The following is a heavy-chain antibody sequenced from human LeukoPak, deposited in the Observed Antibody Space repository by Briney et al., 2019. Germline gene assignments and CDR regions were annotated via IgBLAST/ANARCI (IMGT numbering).Heavy chain of an antibody. J-gene: IGHJ4*02. CDR1: GGSISSYY. V-gene: IGHV4-59*01. CDR2: IYYSGST. Sequence: KPSETLSLTCTVSGGSISSYYWSWIRQPPGKGLEWIGYIYYSGSTNYNPSLKSRVTISVDTSKNQFSLKLSSVTAADTAVYYCASIVDTAIDYWGQGTLVTVSS. CDR3: ASIVDTAIDY. D-gene: IGHD5-18*01.